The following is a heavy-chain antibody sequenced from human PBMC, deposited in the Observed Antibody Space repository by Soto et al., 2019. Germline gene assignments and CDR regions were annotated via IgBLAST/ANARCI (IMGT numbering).Heavy chain of an antibody. J-gene: IGHJ5*02. CDR3: ARGPYSSSSGWFDP. CDR1: GGSISSYY. Sequence: SETLSLTCTVSGGSISSYYCSWIRQPAGKGLEWIGRIYTSGSTNYNPSLKSRVTMSVDTSKNQFSLKLNSVTAADTAVYYCARGPYSSSSGWFDPWGQGTLVTVSS. CDR2: IYTSGST. D-gene: IGHD6-6*01. V-gene: IGHV4-4*07.